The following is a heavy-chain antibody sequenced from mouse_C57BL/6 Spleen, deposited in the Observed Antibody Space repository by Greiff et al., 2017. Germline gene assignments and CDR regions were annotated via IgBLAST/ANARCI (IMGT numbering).Heavy chain of an antibody. J-gene: IGHJ2*01. Sequence: VMLVESGAELVKPGASVKISCKASGYAFSSYWMNWVKQRPGKGLEWIGQIYPGDGDTNYNGKFKGKATLTADKSSSTAYMQLSSLTSEDSAVYFCARRDYDDYFDYWGQGTTLTVSS. CDR2: IYPGDGDT. CDR3: ARRDYDDYFDY. CDR1: GYAFSSYW. V-gene: IGHV1-80*01. D-gene: IGHD2-4*01.